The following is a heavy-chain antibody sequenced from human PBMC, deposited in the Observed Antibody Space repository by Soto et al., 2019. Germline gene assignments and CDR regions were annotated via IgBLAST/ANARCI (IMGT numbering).Heavy chain of an antibody. CDR3: ARDRVAGLGGDWFDP. CDR2: VIPIFGTA. D-gene: IGHD6-19*01. J-gene: IGHJ5*02. Sequence: SVKVSCKASGGTFSSYAISWVRQAPGQGLEWMGGVIPIFGTANYAQKFQGRVTITADESTSTAYTELSSLRSEDTAVYYCARDRVAGLGGDWFDPWGQGNLVTVSS. CDR1: GGTFSSYA. V-gene: IGHV1-69*13.